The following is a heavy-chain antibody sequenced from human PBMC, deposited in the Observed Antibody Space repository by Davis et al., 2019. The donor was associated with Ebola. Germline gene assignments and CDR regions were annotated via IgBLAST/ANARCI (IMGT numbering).Heavy chain of an antibody. Sequence: PGGSLRLSCSASGFTFSSYAMHWVRQAPGKGLEYVSAISSNGGSTYYADSVKGRFTISRDNSENTVYLQMKSLRAEDTAVYYCARGRGWLQPYWYFDLWGRGTLVTVSS. CDR1: GFTFSSYA. CDR3: ARGRGWLQPYWYFDL. CDR2: ISSNGGST. V-gene: IGHV3-64*04. D-gene: IGHD5-24*01. J-gene: IGHJ2*01.